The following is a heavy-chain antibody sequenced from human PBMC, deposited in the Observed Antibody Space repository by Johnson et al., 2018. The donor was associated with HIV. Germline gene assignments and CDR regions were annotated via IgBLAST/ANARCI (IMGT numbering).Heavy chain of an antibody. CDR1: DFTFTNNA. CDR2: ISYDGTNT. Sequence: QVQLVESGGGVVQPGRSLRLSCAASDFTFTNNAIHWVRQAPGKGLEWVAVISYDGTNTYYADSVKGRFTISRDNSRNTVFLQMIILRPKDTAMYYCASGVTVRAPLLIWGQGIMVTVSS. J-gene: IGHJ3*02. V-gene: IGHV3-30*04. D-gene: IGHD3-10*01. CDR3: ASGVTVRAPLLI.